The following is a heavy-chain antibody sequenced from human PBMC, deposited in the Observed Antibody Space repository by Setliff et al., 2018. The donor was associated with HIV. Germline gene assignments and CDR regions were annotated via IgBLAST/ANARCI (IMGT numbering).Heavy chain of an antibody. J-gene: IGHJ1*01. Sequence: SETLSLTCTVSGGSMNSHYWSWIRQSPGRGLEWIGYIYYSVSTKYNPSLKSRVSMSIDTSKNQFSLKMSSVTAADTAVYFCARDPYCSGDGCFRYYQHWGRGTLVTVSS. CDR3: ARDPYCSGDGCFRYYQH. CDR1: GGSMNSHY. CDR2: IYYSVST. V-gene: IGHV4-59*11. D-gene: IGHD2-15*01.